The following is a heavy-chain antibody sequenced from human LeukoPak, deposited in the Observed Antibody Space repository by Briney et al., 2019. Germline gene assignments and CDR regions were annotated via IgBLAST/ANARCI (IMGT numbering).Heavy chain of an antibody. Sequence: ASVKVSCKASGYTFTSYGISWVRQAPGQGLEWMGWISAYNGNTNYAQKLQGRVTMTTDTSTSTAYMELRSLRSDDTAVYYCARVFEYQLLSSYYYYMDVWGKGTTVTISS. J-gene: IGHJ6*03. CDR2: ISAYNGNT. CDR1: GYTFTSYG. V-gene: IGHV1-18*01. CDR3: ARVFEYQLLSSYYYYMDV. D-gene: IGHD2-2*01.